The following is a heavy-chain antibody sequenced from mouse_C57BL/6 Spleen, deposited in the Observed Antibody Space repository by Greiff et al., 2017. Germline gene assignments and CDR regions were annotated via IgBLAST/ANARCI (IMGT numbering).Heavy chain of an antibody. CDR3: ASLITTVEWYFDV. J-gene: IGHJ1*03. V-gene: IGHV5-6*01. Sequence: EVKLMESGGDLVKPGGSLKLSCAASGFTFSSYGMSWVRQTPDKRLEWVATISSGGSYTYSPDSVKGRFTISRDNAKNTLYLQMSSLKSEDTAMYYCASLITTVEWYFDVWGTGTTVTVSS. D-gene: IGHD1-1*01. CDR1: GFTFSSYG. CDR2: ISSGGSYT.